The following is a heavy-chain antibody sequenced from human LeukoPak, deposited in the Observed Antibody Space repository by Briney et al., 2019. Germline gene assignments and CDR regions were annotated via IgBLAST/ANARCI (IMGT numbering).Heavy chain of an antibody. CDR1: GGSISSSSYY. J-gene: IGHJ3*02. D-gene: IGHD1-14*01. CDR3: ARGGPARRTNAFDI. V-gene: IGHV4-39*07. Sequence: SETLSLTCTVSGGSISSSSYYWGWIRQPPGKGLEWIGEINHSGSTNYNPSLKSRVTISVDTSKNQFSLKLSSVTAADTAVYYCARGGPARRTNAFDIWGQGTMVTVSS. CDR2: INHSGST.